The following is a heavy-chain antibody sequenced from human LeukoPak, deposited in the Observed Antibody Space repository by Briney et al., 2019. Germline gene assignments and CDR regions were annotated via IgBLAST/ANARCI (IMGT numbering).Heavy chain of an antibody. Sequence: ASAKVSCKASGYTFTSYGISWVRQAPGQGLEWMGWISAYNSNTNYAQKLQGRVTMTTDTSTSTAYMELRSLRSDDTAVYYCARATWAGIVATKSEYWSQGTLVTVSS. J-gene: IGHJ4*02. CDR2: ISAYNSNT. CDR3: ARATWAGIVATKSEY. V-gene: IGHV1-18*01. D-gene: IGHD5-12*01. CDR1: GYTFTSYG.